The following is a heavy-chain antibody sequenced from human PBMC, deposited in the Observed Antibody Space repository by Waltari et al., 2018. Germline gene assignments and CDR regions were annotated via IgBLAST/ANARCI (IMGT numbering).Heavy chain of an antibody. CDR3: ARGVVVVPAAMLDYYYYYGMDV. D-gene: IGHD2-2*01. CDR2: IYTSGST. V-gene: IGHV4-61*02. J-gene: IGHJ6*02. CDR1: GGSISSGSYY. Sequence: QVQLQESGPGLVKPSQTLSLTCTVSGGSISSGSYYWSWIRQPAGKGLGWIGRIYTSGSTNYNPSLKSRVTISVDTSKNQFSLKLSSVTAADTAVYYCARGVVVVPAAMLDYYYYYGMDVWGQGTTVTVSS.